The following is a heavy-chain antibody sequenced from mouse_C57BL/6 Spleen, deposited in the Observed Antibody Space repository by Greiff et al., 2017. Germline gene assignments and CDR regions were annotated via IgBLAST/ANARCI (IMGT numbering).Heavy chain of an antibody. J-gene: IGHJ1*03. CDR3: ARRMTTVVATDWYFDV. D-gene: IGHD1-1*01. Sequence: QVQLQQSGAELVKPGASVKMSCKASGYTFTTYPIEWMKQNHGKSLEWIGNFHPYNDDTKYNEKFKGKATLTVEKSSSTVYLERSRLTSDDSAVYYCARRMTTVVATDWYFDVWGTGTTVTVSS. CDR2: FHPYNDDT. V-gene: IGHV1-47*01. CDR1: GYTFTTYP.